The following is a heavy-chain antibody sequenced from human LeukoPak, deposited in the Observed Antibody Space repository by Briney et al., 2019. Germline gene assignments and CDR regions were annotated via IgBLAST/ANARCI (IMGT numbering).Heavy chain of an antibody. V-gene: IGHV3-48*03. Sequence: GGSLRLSCAVSGFPFSIYEMNWVRQAPGKGLEWVSNIGSSGTTIYYADSVKGRFSISRDNAKSSLYLQINSLRVEDTAVYYCALLAVASDFDYWGQGALVTVSS. CDR2: IGSSGTTI. CDR1: GFPFSIYE. CDR3: ALLAVASDFDY. D-gene: IGHD6-19*01. J-gene: IGHJ4*02.